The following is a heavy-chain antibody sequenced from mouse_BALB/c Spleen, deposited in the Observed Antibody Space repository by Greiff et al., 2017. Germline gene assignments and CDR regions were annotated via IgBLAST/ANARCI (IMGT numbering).Heavy chain of an antibody. Sequence: QVQLKQSGPGLVQPSQSLSITCTVSGFSLTSYGVHWVRQSPGKGLEWLGVIWSGGSTDYNAAFISRLSISKDNSKSQVFFKMNSLQANDTAIYYCAILLLREGYYYAMDYWGQGTSVTVSS. D-gene: IGHD1-1*01. J-gene: IGHJ4*01. CDR2: IWSGGST. V-gene: IGHV2-2*02. CDR3: AILLLREGYYYAMDY. CDR1: GFSLTSYG.